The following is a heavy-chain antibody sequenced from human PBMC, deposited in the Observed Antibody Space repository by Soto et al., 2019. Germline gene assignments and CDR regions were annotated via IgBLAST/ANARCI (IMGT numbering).Heavy chain of an antibody. CDR3: ASPKIAFYNWFDP. CDR2: IYYSGST. V-gene: IGHV4-39*01. J-gene: IGHJ5*02. D-gene: IGHD3-3*02. Sequence: PSETLSLTCTVSGGSISSSRYYWGCIRQPPGKGLEWIGSIYYSGSTYYNPSLKSRVTISVDTSKNQFSLKLSSVTAADTAVYYCASPKIAFYNWFDPWGQGTLVTVSS. CDR1: GGSISSSRYY.